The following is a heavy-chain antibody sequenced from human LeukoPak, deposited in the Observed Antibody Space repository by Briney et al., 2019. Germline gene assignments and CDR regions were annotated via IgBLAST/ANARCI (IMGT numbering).Heavy chain of an antibody. J-gene: IGHJ4*02. CDR1: GFTFSSYS. Sequence: PGGSLRFSCAASGFTFSSYSMNWVRQAPGKGLEWVSSISSGGSTIYYADSVKGRFTISRDNAKNSLYLQMNSLRAEDTAVYYCARGFKYQFDYWGQGTLVTVSS. V-gene: IGHV3-48*01. D-gene: IGHD2-2*01. CDR3: ARGFKYQFDY. CDR2: ISSGGSTI.